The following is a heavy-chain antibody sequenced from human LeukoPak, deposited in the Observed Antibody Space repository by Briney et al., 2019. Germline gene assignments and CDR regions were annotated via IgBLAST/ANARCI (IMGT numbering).Heavy chain of an antibody. CDR2: ISAYNGDT. Sequence: SVKVSCKASGYIFASYGISWVRQAPGQGLEWMGWISAYNGDTKYAQNLQGRVTLTTDTSTDTAYMELRSLTSDDTALYYCARDTALIITPGGPDYWGRGTLITVSS. D-gene: IGHD3-10*01. V-gene: IGHV1-18*01. CDR3: ARDTALIITPGGPDY. J-gene: IGHJ4*02. CDR1: GYIFASYG.